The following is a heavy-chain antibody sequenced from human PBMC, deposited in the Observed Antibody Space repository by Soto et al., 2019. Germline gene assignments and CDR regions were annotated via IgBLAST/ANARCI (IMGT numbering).Heavy chain of an antibody. V-gene: IGHV4-59*01. CDR3: ARGARAYYYMDV. CDR1: GGSISSYY. Sequence: SETLSLTCTVSGGSISSYYWSWIRQPPGKGLEWIGYIYYSGSTNYNPSLKSRVTISVDTSKNQFSLKLSSVTAADTVVYYCARGARAYYYMDVWGKGTTVTVSS. CDR2: IYYSGST. J-gene: IGHJ6*03.